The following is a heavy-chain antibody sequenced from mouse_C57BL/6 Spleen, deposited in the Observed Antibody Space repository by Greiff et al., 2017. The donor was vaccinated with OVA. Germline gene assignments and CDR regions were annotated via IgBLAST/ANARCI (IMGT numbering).Heavy chain of an antibody. CDR2: IDPSDSYT. CDR3: ARGSNYGSYYAMDY. V-gene: IGHV1-50*01. D-gene: IGHD2-5*01. J-gene: IGHJ4*01. CDR1: GYTFTSYW. Sequence: VQLQQPGAELVKPGASVKLSCKASGYTFTSYWMQWVKQRPGQGLEWIGEIDPSDSYTNYNQKFKGKATLTVDTSSSTAYMQLSSLTSEDSAVYYCARGSNYGSYYAMDYWGQGTSVTVSS.